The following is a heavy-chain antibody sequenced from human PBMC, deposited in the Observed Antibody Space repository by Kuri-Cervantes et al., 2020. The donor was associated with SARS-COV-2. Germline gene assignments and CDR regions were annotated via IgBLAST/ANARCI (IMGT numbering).Heavy chain of an antibody. J-gene: IGHJ1*01. CDR2: ISYDGSNK. Sequence: GGSLRLSCAASGFTFSSYAMHWVRQAPGKGLEWVAVISYDGSNKYYADSVKGRFTISRDNSKNTLYLQMNTLKTEDTAMFYCARDASYSGSYGSFKHWGQGTLVTVSS. CDR1: GFTFSSYA. D-gene: IGHD1-26*01. V-gene: IGHV3-30*01. CDR3: ARDASYSGSYGSFKH.